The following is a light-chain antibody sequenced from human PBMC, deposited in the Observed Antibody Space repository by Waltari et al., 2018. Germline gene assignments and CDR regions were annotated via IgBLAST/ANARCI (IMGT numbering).Light chain of an antibody. Sequence: DIVMTQIPLSLPVTPGEPASISCRSSESLLHSNGNTYLHWYLQKPGQSPRLLIYKVTNRESGVPDRFTGSGSGTDFTLKISRVEPEDVGVYYCMQSTKGPYSFGQGTKVEIK. J-gene: IGKJ2*03. V-gene: IGKV2D-29*02. CDR1: ESLLHSNGNTY. CDR2: KVT. CDR3: MQSTKGPYS.